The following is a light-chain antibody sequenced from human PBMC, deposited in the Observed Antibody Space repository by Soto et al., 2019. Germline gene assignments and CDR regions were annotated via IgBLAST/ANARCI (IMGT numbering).Light chain of an antibody. V-gene: IGLV3-1*01. J-gene: IGLJ2*01. CDR3: QAWDSSTPVV. CDR1: KLGDKY. Sequence: SSELTQPPSVSVSPGQTASITCSGDKLGDKYACWYQQKPGQSPVLVIYQDSKRPSGIPERFSGSKSGNTATLTISGTQAMDEADYYCQAWDSSTPVVFGGGTKVTVL. CDR2: QDS.